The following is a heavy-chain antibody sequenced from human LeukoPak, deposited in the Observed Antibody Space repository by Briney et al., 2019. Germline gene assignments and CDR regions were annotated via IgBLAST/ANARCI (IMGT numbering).Heavy chain of an antibody. CDR3: ARSPLWTIAARPLDN. CDR1: GFTFSSYE. V-gene: IGHV4-34*01. CDR2: VNPRGST. J-gene: IGHJ4*02. D-gene: IGHD6-6*01. Sequence: GSLRLSCAASGFTFSSYEMNWIRQSPGKGLEWIGEVNPRGSTNYNPSLKTRVTISADTSKNQFSLRLTSVTAADTAVYYCARSPLWTIAARPLDNWGQGALVTVSS.